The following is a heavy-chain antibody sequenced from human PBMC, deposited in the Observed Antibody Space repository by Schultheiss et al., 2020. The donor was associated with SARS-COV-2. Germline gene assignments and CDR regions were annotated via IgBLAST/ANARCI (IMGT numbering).Heavy chain of an antibody. CDR3: ARGILWWQTPEYWFDP. D-gene: IGHD2-21*01. V-gene: IGHV4-30-4*01. Sequence: SQTLSLTCTVSGGSISSGGYYWSWIRQPPGKGLEWIGYIYYSGSTYYNPSLKSRVTISVDTSKNQFSLRLSSVTAADTAVYYCARGILWWQTPEYWFDPWGQGTLVTVSS. CDR2: IYYSGST. CDR1: GGSISSGGYY. J-gene: IGHJ5*02.